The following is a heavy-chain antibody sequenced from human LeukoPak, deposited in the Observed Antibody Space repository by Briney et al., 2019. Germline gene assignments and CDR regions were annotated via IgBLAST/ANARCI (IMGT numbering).Heavy chain of an antibody. CDR3: ARDPVVEPLDY. J-gene: IGHJ4*02. CDR2: IDSGSSTI. D-gene: IGHD1-1*01. Sequence: PGGSLRLSCAASGFSFSSYAMSWVRQAPGKGLEWISYIDSGSSTIYYADSVRGRFTSSRDNANNSLYLHLNGLRLEDTAVYYCARDPVVEPLDYWGQGTLVTVSS. CDR1: GFSFSSYA. V-gene: IGHV3-48*04.